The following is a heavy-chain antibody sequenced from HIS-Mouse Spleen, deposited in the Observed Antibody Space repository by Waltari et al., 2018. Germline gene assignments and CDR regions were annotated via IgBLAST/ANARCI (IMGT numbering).Heavy chain of an antibody. CDR3: ARDYGDNWFDP. V-gene: IGHV4-39*07. CDR1: GGSIRSSSYY. D-gene: IGHD4-17*01. J-gene: IGHJ5*02. CDR2: IYYSGGP. Sequence: QLQLQESGPGLVKPSETLSLTCTVSGGSIRSSSYYWGWRRQPPGKGLERIGSIYYSGGPYINPSLTSPGTLSVNTSKNQFSLKLSSVTAADTAVYYCARDYGDNWFDPWGQGTLVTVSS.